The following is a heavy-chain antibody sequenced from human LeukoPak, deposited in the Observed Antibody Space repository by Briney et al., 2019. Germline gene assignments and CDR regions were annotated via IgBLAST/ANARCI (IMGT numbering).Heavy chain of an antibody. Sequence: SETLSLTCTVPGGSISSYYWSWIRQPPGKGLGWIGYIYYSGSTNYNPSLKSRVTISVDTSKNQFSLKLSSVTAADTAVYYCARSIWFGELLPDYWGQGTLVTVSS. V-gene: IGHV4-59*08. D-gene: IGHD3-10*01. CDR1: GGSISSYY. J-gene: IGHJ4*02. CDR3: ARSIWFGELLPDY. CDR2: IYYSGST.